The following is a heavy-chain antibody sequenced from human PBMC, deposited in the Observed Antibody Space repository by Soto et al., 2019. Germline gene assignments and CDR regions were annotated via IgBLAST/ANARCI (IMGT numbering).Heavy chain of an antibody. CDR3: ARSVVVPYYYYYSMDA. Sequence: SETLSLTCTVSGGSISSYYWSWIRQPPGKGLEWIGYIYYSGSTNYNPSLKSRVTISVDTSKNQFSLKLSSVTAADTAVYYCARSVVVPYYYYYSMDAWGKGTTVT. CDR2: IYYSGST. CDR1: GGSISSYY. J-gene: IGHJ6*03. V-gene: IGHV4-59*01. D-gene: IGHD2-2*01.